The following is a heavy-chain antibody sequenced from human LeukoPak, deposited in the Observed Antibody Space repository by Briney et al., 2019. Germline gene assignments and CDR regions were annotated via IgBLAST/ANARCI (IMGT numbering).Heavy chain of an antibody. CDR3: ARKRGVGVDTNAFDM. CDR1: GYTLTELS. J-gene: IGHJ3*02. D-gene: IGHD3-3*01. V-gene: IGHV1-24*01. Sequence: ASVKVSCKVSGYTLTELSMHWVRQAPGKGLEWMGGFDPEDGETIYAQKFQGRVTMTRDTSISTAYMELSRLRSDDTAVYYCARKRGVGVDTNAFDMWGQGTMVTVSS. CDR2: FDPEDGET.